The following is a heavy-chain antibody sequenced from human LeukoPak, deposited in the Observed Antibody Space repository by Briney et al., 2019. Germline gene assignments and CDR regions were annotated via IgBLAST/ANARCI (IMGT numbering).Heavy chain of an antibody. J-gene: IGHJ4*02. D-gene: IGHD3-10*01. CDR1: GFTFSSYA. CDR2: ISGSGGST. V-gene: IGHV3-23*01. CDR3: AKDSGSGSYYPRNLDY. Sequence: GGSLRLSCAASGFTFSSYAMSWVRQAPGKGLEWVSAISGSGGSTYYADSVKGRFTISRDNSKNTLYLQMSSLRAEDTAVYYCAKDSGSGSYYPRNLDYWGQGTLVTVSS.